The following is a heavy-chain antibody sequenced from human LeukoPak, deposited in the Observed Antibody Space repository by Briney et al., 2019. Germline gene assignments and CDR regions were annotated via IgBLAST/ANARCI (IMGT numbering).Heavy chain of an antibody. D-gene: IGHD5-12*01. CDR3: ARGASGYDCLDY. V-gene: IGHV3-21*01. Sequence: PGGSLRLSCAASGFTFNTYDINWVRQAPGKGLEWVSSISSSSNYRYYADSVKGRFTISRDNAKNSLYLQMNSLRAEDTAVYYCARGASGYDCLDYWGQGTLVTVSS. CDR1: GFTFNTYD. J-gene: IGHJ4*02. CDR2: ISSSSNYR.